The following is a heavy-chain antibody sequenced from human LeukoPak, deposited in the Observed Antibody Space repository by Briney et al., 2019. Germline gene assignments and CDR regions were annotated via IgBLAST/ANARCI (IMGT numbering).Heavy chain of an antibody. CDR2: ISSSSTFI. CDR1: GFTFSNYN. D-gene: IGHD6-19*01. V-gene: IGHV3-21*01. CDR3: ARDFRVAGNFDY. J-gene: IGHJ4*02. Sequence: GSLRLSCAVSGFTFSNYNMNWVRQAPGKGLEWVSCISSSSTFIYYADSVKGRFTISRDNAKNSLYLQMNSLRAEDTALYYCARDFRVAGNFDYWGQGTLVTVSS.